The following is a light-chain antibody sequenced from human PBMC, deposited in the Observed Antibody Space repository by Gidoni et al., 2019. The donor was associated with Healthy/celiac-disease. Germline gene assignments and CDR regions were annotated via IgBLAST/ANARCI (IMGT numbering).Light chain of an antibody. Sequence: QSALTQPASVSGSPGQPIPISCTGTSSDVGGYNSVSWYQQHPGKAPKLMIYDVSNRPSGVSNRFSGSKSGNTASLTISGLQAEDEADYYCSSYTSSSTLYVVFGGGTKLTVL. J-gene: IGLJ2*01. CDR1: SSDVGGYNS. CDR3: SSYTSSSTLYVV. V-gene: IGLV2-14*01. CDR2: DVS.